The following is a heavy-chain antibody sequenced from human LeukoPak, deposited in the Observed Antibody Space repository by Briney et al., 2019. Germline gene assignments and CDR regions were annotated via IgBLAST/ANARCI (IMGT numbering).Heavy chain of an antibody. D-gene: IGHD1-26*01. V-gene: IGHV4-4*07. CDR2: IYISGSGST. CDR3: ARIEGSYGANWFDP. J-gene: IGHJ5*02. Sequence: SETLSLTCTVSGGSISSYYWSWIRQPAGKGLEWIGRIYISGSGSTNYNPSLKSRVTMSVDTSKNQFSLKLSSVTAADTAVYYCARIEGSYGANWFDPWGQGTLVTVSS. CDR1: GGSISSYY.